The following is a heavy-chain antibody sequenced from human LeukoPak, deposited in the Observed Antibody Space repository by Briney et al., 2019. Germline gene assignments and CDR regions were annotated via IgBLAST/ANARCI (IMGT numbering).Heavy chain of an antibody. CDR1: GDSVSSNSVA. V-gene: IGHV6-1*01. J-gene: IGHJ4*02. D-gene: IGHD6-19*01. CDR2: TYYRSKWYY. Sequence: SQTLSLTCAIAGDSVSSNSVAWNWIRQSPSRGLEWLGRTYYRSKWYYDYAPSMKSRITINADTSKNQFSLQLNSVTPEDTAVYYCARDRGWLDFDYWGQGTLVTVSS. CDR3: ARDRGWLDFDY.